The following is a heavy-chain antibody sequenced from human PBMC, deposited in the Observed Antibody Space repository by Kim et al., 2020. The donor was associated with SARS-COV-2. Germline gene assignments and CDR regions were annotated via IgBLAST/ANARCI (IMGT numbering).Heavy chain of an antibody. CDR2: ISYDGSNK. CDR3: AKLEYCSSTSCYDFDY. V-gene: IGHV3-30*18. J-gene: IGHJ4*01. D-gene: IGHD2-2*01. Sequence: GGSLRLSCAASGFTFSSYGMHWVRQAPGKGLEWVAVISYDGSNKYYADSVKGRFTISRDNSKNTLYLQMNSLRAEDTAVYYCAKLEYCSSTSCYDFDYWG. CDR1: GFTFSSYG.